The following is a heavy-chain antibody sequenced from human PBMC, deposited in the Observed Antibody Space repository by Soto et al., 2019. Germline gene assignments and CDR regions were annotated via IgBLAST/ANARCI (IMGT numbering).Heavy chain of an antibody. CDR1: GFSFSDAW. J-gene: IGHJ4*02. V-gene: IGHV3-15*01. D-gene: IGHD1-1*01. CDR2: IRSKSEGGTT. Sequence: EVQLVESGGGLVKPGGSLRLSCAASGFSFSDAWMTWVRQAPGAGLEWVGHIRSKSEGGTTDYAAPVKGRFSISRDASKTPLYPQINSLKVEDTALYYCTTDPHSTGTQFWGPGTLVTVSS. CDR3: TTDPHSTGTQF.